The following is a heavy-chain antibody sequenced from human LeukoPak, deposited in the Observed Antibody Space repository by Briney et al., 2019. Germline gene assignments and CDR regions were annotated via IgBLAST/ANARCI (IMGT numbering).Heavy chain of an antibody. Sequence: SETLSLTCTVSGDSISSHYWSWIRQPPGKGLEWIGYIYYSGSTNYNPSLKSRVTISVDTSKNQFSLKLSSVTAADTAVYYCARGRVPFDPWGQGTLVTVSS. CDR3: ARGRVPFDP. CDR2: IYYSGST. CDR1: GDSISSHY. D-gene: IGHD2-2*01. V-gene: IGHV4-59*11. J-gene: IGHJ5*02.